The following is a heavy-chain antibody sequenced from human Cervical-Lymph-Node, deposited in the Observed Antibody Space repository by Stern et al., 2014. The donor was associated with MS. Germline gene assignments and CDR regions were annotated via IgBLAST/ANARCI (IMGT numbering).Heavy chain of an antibody. J-gene: IGHJ4*02. CDR1: GDNFSTYA. D-gene: IGHD3-3*01. V-gene: IGHV1-69*01. CDR3: ARGSAYFDFWISSYGHFEY. CDR2: IIPLFQAP. Sequence: VQLVESGAEVKKPGSSVKVSCKASGDNFSTYAINWLRQAPGQGLEWVCGIIPLFQAPAYAHCLQGRVTITADGPTSTVFMELSSLRSDDTAVYYCARGSAYFDFWISSYGHFEYWGQGSLITVSS.